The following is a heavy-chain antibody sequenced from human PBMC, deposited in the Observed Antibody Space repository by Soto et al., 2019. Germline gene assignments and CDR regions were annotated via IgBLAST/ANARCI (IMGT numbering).Heavy chain of an antibody. V-gene: IGHV5-51*01. CDR3: ARGGYYYYRSGPSDY. Sequence: PGESLKISCKGSGYSFTTYWIGWVRQMPGKGLEWMWMIYPSDSDARYSPSFQGQVTISAHKSISTAYLQWSSLKASDTAIYYCARGGYYYYRSGPSDYWGQGTLVTVS. CDR1: GYSFTTYW. D-gene: IGHD3-22*01. J-gene: IGHJ4*02. CDR2: IYPSDSDA.